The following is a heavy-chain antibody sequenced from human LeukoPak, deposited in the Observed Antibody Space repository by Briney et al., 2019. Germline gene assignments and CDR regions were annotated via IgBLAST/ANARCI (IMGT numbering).Heavy chain of an antibody. CDR2: INSDESSI. CDR3: ARAKYSSSSFDD. CDR1: GFTFSRAW. Sequence: GGSLRLSCAAAGFTFSRAWMHWVRQAPGKGLVWVSRINSDESSITYADSVKGRFTISRDNAENTLYLQMNSLRAEDTAVYYCARAKYSSSSFDDWGQGTLVTVAS. D-gene: IGHD6-13*01. J-gene: IGHJ4*02. V-gene: IGHV3-74*03.